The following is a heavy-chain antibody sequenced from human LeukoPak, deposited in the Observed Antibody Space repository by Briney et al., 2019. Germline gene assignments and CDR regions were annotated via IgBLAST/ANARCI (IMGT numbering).Heavy chain of an antibody. CDR3: ARLNTDYSNYNYYYYIDV. J-gene: IGHJ6*03. D-gene: IGHD4-11*01. Sequence: GASVKVSCRASGYTFTDYYIHWVRQAPGQGLEWMGSINPNSGVTNYAQNFQGRVTVTRDTSSSTAYMALSRLRSDDTAVYYCARLNTDYSNYNYYYYIDVWGKGTTVTVSS. CDR2: INPNSGVT. V-gene: IGHV1-2*02. CDR1: GYTFTDYY.